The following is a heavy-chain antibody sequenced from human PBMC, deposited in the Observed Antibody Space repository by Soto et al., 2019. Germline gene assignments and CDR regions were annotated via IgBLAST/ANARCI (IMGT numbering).Heavy chain of an antibody. J-gene: IGHJ5*02. CDR1: GGSISIAGYY. D-gene: IGHD3-16*01. V-gene: IGHV4-31*03. CDR2: ISHIGST. Sequence: QVQLQESGPGLVRPSQTLSLTCTVSGGSISIAGYYWSWVRQHPGKGLEWIGYISHIGSTYYNPSLTNRVTISVGSSEHQFSLMLTSVTAADTAVYYCARQPRYADYLGWLDPWGQGTLVTCSS. CDR3: ARQPRYADYLGWLDP.